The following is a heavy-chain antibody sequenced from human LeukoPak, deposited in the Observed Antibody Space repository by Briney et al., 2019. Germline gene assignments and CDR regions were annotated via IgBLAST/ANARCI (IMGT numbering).Heavy chain of an antibody. Sequence: SETLSLTCTVSGGSISSGDYYWSWIRQPPGKGLEWIGYIYYSGSTYYNPSLKSRVTISVDTSKNQFSLKLSSVTAADTAVYYCARYDSSGYYNDAFDIWGQGTMVTVSS. J-gene: IGHJ3*02. D-gene: IGHD3-22*01. V-gene: IGHV4-30-4*01. CDR2: IYYSGST. CDR1: GGSISSGDYY. CDR3: ARYDSSGYYNDAFDI.